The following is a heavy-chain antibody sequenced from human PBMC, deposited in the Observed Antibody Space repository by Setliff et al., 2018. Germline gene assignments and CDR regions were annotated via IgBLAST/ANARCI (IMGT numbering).Heavy chain of an antibody. CDR2: IWFDGGNE. D-gene: IGHD6-19*01. V-gene: IGHV3-33*03. Sequence: PGGSLRLSCAASGFTFRNYGMHWVRQAPGKGPEWVAVIWFDGGNEFYADSVRGRFTISRDNSKNMLYLQMDSLRVEDTAVYYCATKAVAGTGGQGTLVTVSS. CDR3: ATKAVAGT. CDR1: GFTFRNYG. J-gene: IGHJ4*02.